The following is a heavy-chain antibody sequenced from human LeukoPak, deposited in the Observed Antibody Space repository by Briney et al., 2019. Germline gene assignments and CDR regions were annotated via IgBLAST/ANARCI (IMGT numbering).Heavy chain of an antibody. Sequence: GGSLRLSCAASGFTFSDYWMHWVRQAPGKGLVWVSHINSDGSWTSYADSVKGRFTISKDNAKNTVYLQMNSLRAEDTAVYYCVSFYETYWGRGTLVTVSS. J-gene: IGHJ4*02. V-gene: IGHV3-74*01. CDR3: VSFYETY. CDR2: INSDGSWT. D-gene: IGHD2/OR15-2a*01. CDR1: GFTFSDYW.